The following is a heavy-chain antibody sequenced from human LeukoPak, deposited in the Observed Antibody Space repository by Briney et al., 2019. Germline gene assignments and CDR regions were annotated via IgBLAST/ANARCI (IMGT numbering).Heavy chain of an antibody. CDR1: GGTFSSYA. Sequence: GASVKVSCKASGGTFSSYAISWVRQAPGKGLEWMAWISPYNGRTLYSAKLQGRVTLTRDTTTDTAYMELTSPKSDDTAVYYCARDLSKLDYWGQGTLVSVSS. V-gene: IGHV1-18*01. CDR3: ARDLSKLDY. CDR2: ISPYNGRT. J-gene: IGHJ4*02. D-gene: IGHD2-2*01.